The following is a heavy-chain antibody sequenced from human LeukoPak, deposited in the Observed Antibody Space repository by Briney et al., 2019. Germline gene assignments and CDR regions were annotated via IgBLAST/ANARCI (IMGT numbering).Heavy chain of an antibody. D-gene: IGHD6-19*01. CDR3: ARGRGSGHKENWFDP. CDR1: GYTFTTYD. CDR2: MNPNSGNT. Sequence: ASVRVSCKASGYTFTTYDINWVRQATGQGLEWMGWMNPNSGNTGYTQKFQGRVTMTRNTSISTAYMELSSLRSEDTAVYYCARGRGSGHKENWFDPWGQGTLVSVSS. V-gene: IGHV1-8*01. J-gene: IGHJ5*02.